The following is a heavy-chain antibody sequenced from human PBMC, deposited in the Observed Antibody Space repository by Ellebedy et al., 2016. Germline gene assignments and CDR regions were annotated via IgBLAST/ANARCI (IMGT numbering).Heavy chain of an antibody. CDR3: VRQSNGYNSLIDY. CDR1: GFAVSGNY. Sequence: GGSLRLSCAASGFAVSGNYMSWVRQAPGKGLEWVANIKTDGSEKNYVDAVKGRFTISRDNAKNSLSLQMSSLRAEDTAVYYCVRQSNGYNSLIDYWGRGTVVTVSS. J-gene: IGHJ4*02. CDR2: IKTDGSEK. D-gene: IGHD5-24*01. V-gene: IGHV3-7*01.